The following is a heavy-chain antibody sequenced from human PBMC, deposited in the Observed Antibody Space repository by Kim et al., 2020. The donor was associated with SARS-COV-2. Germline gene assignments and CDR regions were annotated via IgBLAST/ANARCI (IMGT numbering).Heavy chain of an antibody. D-gene: IGHD2-2*01. Sequence: NPSLKRRATMSVDTSKNQFSLKLSSVTAADTAVYYCASLEVVPAANPYDYWGQGTLVTVSS. V-gene: IGHV4-4*07. CDR3: ASLEVVPAANPYDY. J-gene: IGHJ4*02.